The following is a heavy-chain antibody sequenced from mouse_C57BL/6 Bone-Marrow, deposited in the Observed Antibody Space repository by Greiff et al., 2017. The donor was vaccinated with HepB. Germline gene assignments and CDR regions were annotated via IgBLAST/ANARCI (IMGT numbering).Heavy chain of an antibody. CDR1: GYTFTSYW. CDR2: IDPSDSYT. J-gene: IGHJ2*01. Sequence: VQLQQPGAELVKPGASVKLSCKASGYTFTSYWVQWVKQRPGQGLEWIGEIDPSDSYTNYNQKFKGKATLTVDTSSSTAYMQLSSLTSEDSAVYYCARSGQWLLLGFDYWGQGTTLTVSS. D-gene: IGHD2-3*01. V-gene: IGHV1-50*01. CDR3: ARSGQWLLLGFDY.